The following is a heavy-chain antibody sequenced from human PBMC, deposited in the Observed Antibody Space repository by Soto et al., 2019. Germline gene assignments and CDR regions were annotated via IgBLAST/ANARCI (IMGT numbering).Heavy chain of an antibody. CDR1: GGSINNYY. V-gene: IGHV4-59*01. Sequence: SETLSLTCTVSGGSINNYYWSWIRQPPGKGLEWIGYIYYSGTTNYNPSLKSRVTMSVDTSKNQFSLKLTSVTGADTAVYYCARGSSGYDGLDFWGQGTLVTVSS. D-gene: IGHD5-12*01. J-gene: IGHJ4*02. CDR3: ARGSSGYDGLDF. CDR2: IYYSGTT.